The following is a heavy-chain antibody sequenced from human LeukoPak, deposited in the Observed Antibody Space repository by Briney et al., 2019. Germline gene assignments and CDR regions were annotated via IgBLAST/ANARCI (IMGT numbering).Heavy chain of an antibody. D-gene: IGHD3-22*01. CDR1: GFTFSSYA. CDR3: AKRAYCYDSSGYPFDY. Sequence: GGSLRLSCAASGFTFSSYAMSWVRQAPGKGLEWASAISGSGGSTYYADSVKGRFTISRDNSKNTLYLQMNSLRAEDTAVYYCAKRAYCYDSSGYPFDYWGQGTLVTVSS. J-gene: IGHJ4*02. V-gene: IGHV3-23*01. CDR2: ISGSGGST.